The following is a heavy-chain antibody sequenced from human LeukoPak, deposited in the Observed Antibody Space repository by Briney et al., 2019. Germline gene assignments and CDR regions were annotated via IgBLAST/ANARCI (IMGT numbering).Heavy chain of an antibody. V-gene: IGHV4-4*07. J-gene: IGHJ6*03. D-gene: IGHD3-3*01. Sequence: SETLSLTCTVCGGSISSYYWSWIRQPAGKGLEWIGRIYTSGSTNYNPSLKSRGTISVDTSKNQFSLKLSSVTAADTAVYYCARVVLDYDFWSGYPNPYYYYMDVWGKGTTVTVSS. CDR1: GGSISSYY. CDR2: IYTSGST. CDR3: ARVVLDYDFWSGYPNPYYYYMDV.